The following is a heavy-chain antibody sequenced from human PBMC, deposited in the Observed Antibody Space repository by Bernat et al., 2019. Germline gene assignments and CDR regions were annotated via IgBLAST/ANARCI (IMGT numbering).Heavy chain of an antibody. J-gene: IGHJ4*02. D-gene: IGHD1-7*01. V-gene: IGHV1-3*04. CDR3: AREEGVIGKWNYPFFAY. Sequence: QVQLVQSGAEVKKPGASVKLSCKASKYTFTSYTIHWVRQAPGQRLEWMGWINTGNGHSQYSQKFQGRVTITRDTSASTAYMELGSLRSEDTAVYYCAREEGVIGKWNYPFFAYWGQGALVIVSS. CDR1: KYTFTSYT. CDR2: INTGNGHS.